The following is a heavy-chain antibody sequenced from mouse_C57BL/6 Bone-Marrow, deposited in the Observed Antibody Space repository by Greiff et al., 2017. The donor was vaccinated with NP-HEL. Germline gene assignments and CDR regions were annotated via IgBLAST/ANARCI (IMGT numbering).Heavy chain of an antibody. CDR3: ARRGALLPGFDY. D-gene: IGHD1-1*01. J-gene: IGHJ2*01. Sequence: EVKLMESGGGLVQPGGSLKLSCAASGFTFSDYYMYWVRQTPEKRLEWVAYISNGGGSTYYPDTVKGRFTISRDNAKNTLYLQMSRLKSEDTAMYYCARRGALLPGFDYWGQGTTLTVSS. CDR1: GFTFSDYY. V-gene: IGHV5-12*01. CDR2: ISNGGGST.